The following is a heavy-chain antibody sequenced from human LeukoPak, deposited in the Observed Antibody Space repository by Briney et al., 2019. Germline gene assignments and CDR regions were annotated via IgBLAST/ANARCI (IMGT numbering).Heavy chain of an antibody. J-gene: IGHJ5*02. CDR2: ISYDGSNK. D-gene: IGHD3-10*01. V-gene: IGHV3-30*18. CDR3: AKDPGGFTMVRGFDP. Sequence: GGSLRLSCSASGFSVSNNDMNWVRQAPGKGLEWVAVISYDGSNKYYADSVKGRFTISRDNSKNTLYLQMNSLRAEDTAVYYCAKDPGGFTMVRGFDPWGQGTLVTVSS. CDR1: GFSVSNND.